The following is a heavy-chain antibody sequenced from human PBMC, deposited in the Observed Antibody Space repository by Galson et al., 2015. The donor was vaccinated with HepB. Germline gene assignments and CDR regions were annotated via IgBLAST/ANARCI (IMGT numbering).Heavy chain of an antibody. J-gene: IGHJ4*02. CDR3: AKDSSFGY. CDR1: GFTFSSYG. V-gene: IGHV3-30*18. CDR2: ISYDGSNK. Sequence: SLRLSCAASGFTFSSYGMHWVRRAPGKGLEWVAVISYDGSNKYYADSVKGRFTISRDNSKNTLYLQMNSLRAEDTAVYYCAKDSSFGYWGQGTLVTVSS.